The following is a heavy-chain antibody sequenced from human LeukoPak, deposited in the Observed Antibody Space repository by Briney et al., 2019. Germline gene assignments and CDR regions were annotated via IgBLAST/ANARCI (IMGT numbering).Heavy chain of an antibody. CDR2: IYSTGST. CDR3: ARLGCSGGSCSSAWDDY. J-gene: IGHJ4*02. CDR1: GGSIRSSNYY. V-gene: IGHV4-39*01. Sequence: SETLSLTCTVTGGSIRSSNYYWGWIRQPPGKGLEWIGSIYSTGSTYYNPSLKSRVTISVDTSKDQFSLKLSSVTAEDTAVYYCARLGCSGGSCSSAWDDYWGQGTLVTVSS. D-gene: IGHD2-15*01.